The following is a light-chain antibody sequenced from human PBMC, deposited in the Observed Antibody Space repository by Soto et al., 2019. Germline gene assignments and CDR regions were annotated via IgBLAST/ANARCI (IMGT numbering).Light chain of an antibody. CDR3: QQYLTSPKT. CDR1: QSVSSDF. J-gene: IGKJ1*01. CDR2: AAS. Sequence: EIVMTQSPATLSVSPGERATLSCRASQSVSSDFLAWYQQKPGQAPRLLIYAASSRASGIPDRFSGSGSETEFTLTISRLEPEDFAVYYCQQYLTSPKTFGQGTKVDIK. V-gene: IGKV3-20*01.